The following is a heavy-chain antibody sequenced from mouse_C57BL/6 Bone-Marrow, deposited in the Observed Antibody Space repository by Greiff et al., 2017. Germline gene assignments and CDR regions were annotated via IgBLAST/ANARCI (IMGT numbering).Heavy chain of an antibody. CDR3: ARLYYSNPYYAMDY. Sequence: QVQLQQPGAELVRPGSSVKLSCKASGYTFTSYWMHWVKQRPIQGLEWIGNIDPSDSETHYNQKFKDKATLTVDKSSSTAYMQLSSLTSEDSAVYYCARLYYSNPYYAMDYWGQGTSVTVSS. CDR2: IDPSDSET. D-gene: IGHD2-5*01. J-gene: IGHJ4*01. V-gene: IGHV1-52*01. CDR1: GYTFTSYW.